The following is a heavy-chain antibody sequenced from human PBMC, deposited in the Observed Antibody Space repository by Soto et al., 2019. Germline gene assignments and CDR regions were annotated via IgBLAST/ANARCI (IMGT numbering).Heavy chain of an antibody. V-gene: IGHV3-48*02. Sequence: GGSLRLSCAASGFTFSSYSMNWVRQAPGKGLEWVSYISSSSTIYYADSVKGRFTISRDNAKNSLYLQMNSLRDEDTAVYYCAREGPYDSSGHDYWGQGTLVTVSS. CDR1: GFTFSSYS. D-gene: IGHD3-22*01. CDR3: AREGPYDSSGHDY. J-gene: IGHJ4*02. CDR2: ISSSSTI.